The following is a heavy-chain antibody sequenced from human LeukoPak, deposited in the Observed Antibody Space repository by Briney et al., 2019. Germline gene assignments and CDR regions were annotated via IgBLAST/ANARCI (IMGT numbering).Heavy chain of an antibody. CDR2: IKQDGSEK. D-gene: IGHD5-24*01. Sequence: GGSLRLSCAASGFTFSSYWMSWVRQAPGKGLEWVANIKQDGSEKYYVDSVKGRFTISRDNAKNSLYLQMNSLRAEDTAAYYCARDGRFISGATRLFDYWGQGTLVTVSS. CDR3: ARDGRFISGATRLFDY. V-gene: IGHV3-7*01. J-gene: IGHJ4*02. CDR1: GFTFSSYW.